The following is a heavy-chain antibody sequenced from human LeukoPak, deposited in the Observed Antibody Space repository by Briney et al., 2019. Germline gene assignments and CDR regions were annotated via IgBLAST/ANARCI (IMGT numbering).Heavy chain of an antibody. V-gene: IGHV3-30*04. CDR1: GFTFSSYA. CDR2: ISYDGSNK. Sequence: GGSLRLSCAASGFTFSSYAMHWVRQAPGKGLEWVAVISYDGSNKYYADSVKGRFTISRDNSKNTLYLQMNSLRAEDTAVYYCASSGYDYYYYYMDVWGKGTTVTVSS. CDR3: ASSGYDYYYYYMDV. D-gene: IGHD3-22*01. J-gene: IGHJ6*03.